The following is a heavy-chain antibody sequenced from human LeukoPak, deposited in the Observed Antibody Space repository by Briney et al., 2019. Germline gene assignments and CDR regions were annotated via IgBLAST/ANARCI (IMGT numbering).Heavy chain of an antibody. CDR2: VYHGGNT. J-gene: IGHJ4*02. V-gene: IGHV4-38-2*02. CDR3: ARRGGGYCSSTSCYVPFDY. D-gene: IGHD2-2*01. Sequence: PSETLSLTCTVSGYSISNGYYWGWIRQPPGKGLEFIGSVYHGGNTYYKASLKSRVTISLDTSKNQFSLRLSSVTAADTAVYYCARRGGGYCSSTSCYVPFDYWGQGTLVTVSS. CDR1: GYSISNGYY.